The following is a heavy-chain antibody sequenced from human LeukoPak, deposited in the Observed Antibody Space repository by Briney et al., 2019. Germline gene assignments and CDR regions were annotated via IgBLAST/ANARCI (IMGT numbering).Heavy chain of an antibody. CDR3: AKCGDIVVVPAAIPPDY. V-gene: IGHV3-23*01. D-gene: IGHD2-2*02. CDR2: ISGSGGST. CDR1: GFTFSSYA. J-gene: IGHJ4*02. Sequence: GGSLRLSCAASGFTFSSYAMSWVRQAPGKGLEWVSAISGSGGSTYYADSVKGRFTISRDNPKNTLYLQMNSLRAEDTAVYYCAKCGDIVVVPAAIPPDYWGQGTLVTVSS.